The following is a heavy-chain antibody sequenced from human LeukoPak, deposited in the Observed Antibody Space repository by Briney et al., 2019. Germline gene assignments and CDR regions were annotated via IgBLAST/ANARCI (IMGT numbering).Heavy chain of an antibody. Sequence: GGSLRLSCAASGFTVSSNYMSWVRQAPGKGLEWVSVIYSGGSTYYADSVKGRFTISRDNSKNTLYLQMNSLRAEDTAVYYCARDRLLRFGGGGYYYCLDVWGQGTTVTVSS. CDR1: GFTVSSNY. J-gene: IGHJ6*02. D-gene: IGHD5-12*01. CDR3: ARDRLLRFGGGGYYYCLDV. CDR2: IYSGGST. V-gene: IGHV3-66*01.